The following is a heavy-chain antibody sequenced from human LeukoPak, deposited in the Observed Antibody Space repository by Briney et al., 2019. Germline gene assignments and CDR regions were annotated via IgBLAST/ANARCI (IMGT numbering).Heavy chain of an antibody. V-gene: IGHV4-61*02. J-gene: IGHJ3*02. D-gene: IGHD6-19*01. CDR3: ARMYSSGWLDAFDI. Sequence: SETLSLTCTVSGGSISSGSYYWSWIRQPAGKGLEWIGRIYTSGSTNYNPSLKSRVTISVDTSKNQFSLKLSSVTAADTAVYYCARMYSSGWLDAFDIWGQGTMVTVSS. CDR1: GGSISSGSYY. CDR2: IYTSGST.